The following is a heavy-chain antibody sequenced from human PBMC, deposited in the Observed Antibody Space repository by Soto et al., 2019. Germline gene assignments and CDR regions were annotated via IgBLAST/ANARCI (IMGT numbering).Heavy chain of an antibody. D-gene: IGHD5-18*01. CDR2: VIPIFGTA. CDR3: ARAGVTPSEGFDA. V-gene: IGHV1-69*13. J-gene: IGHJ5*02. CDR1: GGTFSSYA. Sequence: ASVKVSCKASGGTFSSYAISWVRQAPGQGLEWMGGVIPIFGTANYAQKFQGRVTITADESTSPAYMELSRLRSEDTAVYYSARAGVTPSEGFDAWGQGTLVTVSS.